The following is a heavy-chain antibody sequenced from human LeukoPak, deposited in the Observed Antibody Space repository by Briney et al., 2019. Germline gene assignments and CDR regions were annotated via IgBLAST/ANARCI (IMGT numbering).Heavy chain of an antibody. D-gene: IGHD1-7*01. V-gene: IGHV4-34*01. Sequence: SETLSLTCAVYGGSFSGYYWSWIRQPPGKGLEWIGEINHSGSTNYIPSLKSRVTISVDTSKNQFSLKLSSVTAADTAVYYCATRAMGTKSIDYWGQGTLVTVSS. CDR3: ATRAMGTKSIDY. CDR2: INHSGST. J-gene: IGHJ4*02. CDR1: GGSFSGYY.